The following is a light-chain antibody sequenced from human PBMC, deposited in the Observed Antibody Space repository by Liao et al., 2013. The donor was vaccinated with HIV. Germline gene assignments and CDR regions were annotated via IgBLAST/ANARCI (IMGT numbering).Light chain of an antibody. CDR1: TLGNVY. J-gene: IGLJ1*01. Sequence: SSELTQPPSVSVSPGQTASITCSGDTLGNVYAAWYQQKPGQSPVLVIYQDTRRPSGIPERFSGSNSGNTATLTISGTQAMDEADYYCQTWDNNINYVFGTGTKVTVL. CDR2: QDT. V-gene: IGLV3-1*01. CDR3: QTWDNNINYV.